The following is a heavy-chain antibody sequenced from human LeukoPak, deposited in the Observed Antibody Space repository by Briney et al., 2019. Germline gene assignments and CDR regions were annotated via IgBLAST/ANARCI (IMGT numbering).Heavy chain of an antibody. CDR1: GYSFTSYW. V-gene: IGHV5-51*01. CDR3: ARVRMGRFLEWLLFDY. CDR2: IYPGDSDT. D-gene: IGHD3-3*01. J-gene: IGHJ4*02. Sequence: GESLKISCKGSGYSFTSYWIGRVRQMPGKGLEWMGIIYPGDSDTRYSPSFQGQVTISADKSISTAYLQWSSLKASDTAMYYCARVRMGRFLEWLLFDYWGQGTLVTVSS.